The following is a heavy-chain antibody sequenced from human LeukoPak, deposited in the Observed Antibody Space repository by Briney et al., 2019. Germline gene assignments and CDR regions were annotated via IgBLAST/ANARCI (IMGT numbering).Heavy chain of an antibody. J-gene: IGHJ4*02. Sequence: SVNVSCKASGGTFSSYAISWVRQAPGQGLEWIGRIIPILGIANYAQKFQGRVTITADKSTSTAYMELSSLRSEDTAVYYCASEFGDTMVRGVIRDWGQGTLVTVSS. CDR3: ASEFGDTMVRGVIRD. CDR2: IIPILGIA. CDR1: GGTFSSYA. V-gene: IGHV1-69*04. D-gene: IGHD3-10*01.